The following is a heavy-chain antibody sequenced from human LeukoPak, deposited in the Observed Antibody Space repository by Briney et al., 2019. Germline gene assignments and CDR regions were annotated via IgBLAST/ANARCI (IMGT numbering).Heavy chain of an antibody. Sequence: SETLSLTCTVSGGSISSYYWSWIRQPPGKGLEWIGSICCSGSTYYNPSIKSRVTISVDTSKNQFSLKLSSVTAADTAVYYCARIGYYYDSSDAFDIWGQGTMVTVSS. V-gene: IGHV4-39*01. CDR3: ARIGYYYDSSDAFDI. CDR2: ICCSGST. J-gene: IGHJ3*02. CDR1: GGSISSYY. D-gene: IGHD3-22*01.